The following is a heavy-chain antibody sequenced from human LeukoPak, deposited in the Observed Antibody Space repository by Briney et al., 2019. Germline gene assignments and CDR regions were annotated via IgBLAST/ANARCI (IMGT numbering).Heavy chain of an antibody. CDR3: ARDLAGTIFGVPPVGGDY. Sequence: GGSLRLSCAASGFTFSSYSMNWVRQAPGKGLEWVSYISSSSTIYYADSVKGRFTISRDNAKNSLYLQMNSLRAEDTAVYYCARDLAGTIFGVPPVGGDYWGQGTLVTVSS. D-gene: IGHD3-3*01. CDR1: GFTFSSYS. CDR2: ISSSSTI. V-gene: IGHV3-48*01. J-gene: IGHJ4*02.